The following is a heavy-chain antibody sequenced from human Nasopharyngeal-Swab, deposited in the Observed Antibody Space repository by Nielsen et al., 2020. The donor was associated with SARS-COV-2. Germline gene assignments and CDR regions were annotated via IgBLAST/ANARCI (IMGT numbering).Heavy chain of an antibody. D-gene: IGHD5-24*01. V-gene: IGHV3-48*02. Sequence: GGSLRLSCAASGFTFSSYNMNWVRQAPGKGLEWVSYINTGSSSIYYADSVKGRFTISRDNAKNSLYLQMNSLRDEDTAVYYCANRRDGYESAFDIWGQGTMVTVSS. J-gene: IGHJ3*02. CDR3: ANRRDGYESAFDI. CDR2: INTGSSSI. CDR1: GFTFSSYN.